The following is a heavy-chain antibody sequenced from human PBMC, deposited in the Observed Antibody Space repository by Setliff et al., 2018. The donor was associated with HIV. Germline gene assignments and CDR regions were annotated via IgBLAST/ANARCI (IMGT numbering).Heavy chain of an antibody. J-gene: IGHJ6*03. V-gene: IGHV3-7*05. CDR3: ARAGYHDSSGYLGPDYYYMDV. CDR1: GFSISDFW. Sequence: GGSLRLSCAASGFSISDFWMSWVRQAPGKGLEWVANIKEDGSEQYYMDSVKGRFTISRDNAKNSLYLQMSSLRAEDTAVYYCARAGYHDSSGYLGPDYYYMDVWGKGTTVTVSS. D-gene: IGHD3-22*01. CDR2: IKEDGSEQ.